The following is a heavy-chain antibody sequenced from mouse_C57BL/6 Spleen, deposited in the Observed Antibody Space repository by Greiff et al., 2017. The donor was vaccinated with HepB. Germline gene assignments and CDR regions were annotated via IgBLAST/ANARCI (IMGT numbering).Heavy chain of an antibody. Sequence: EVKLQESGPGLVKPSQSLSLTCSVTGYSITSGYYWNWIRQFPGNKLEWMGYISYDGSNNYNPSLKNRISITRDTSKNQFFLKLNSVTTEDTATYYCARDFTTVVPYYAMDYWGQGTSVTVSS. CDR1: GYSITSGYY. D-gene: IGHD1-1*01. CDR2: ISYDGSN. J-gene: IGHJ4*01. CDR3: ARDFTTVVPYYAMDY. V-gene: IGHV3-6*01.